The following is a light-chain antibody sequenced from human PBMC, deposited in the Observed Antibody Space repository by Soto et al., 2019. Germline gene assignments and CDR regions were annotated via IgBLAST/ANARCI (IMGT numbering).Light chain of an antibody. Sequence: DIQMTQSPSSLSASIGDIITITCRASQSISTYLNWCQQKPGKAPKLLIYGASTLQNGVPSRFSGSGSATDYTLTISGLHPEDFAPYYCQQSFITPPLTFGGGTKVEMK. V-gene: IGKV1-39*01. CDR2: GAS. J-gene: IGKJ4*01. CDR1: QSISTY. CDR3: QQSFITPPLT.